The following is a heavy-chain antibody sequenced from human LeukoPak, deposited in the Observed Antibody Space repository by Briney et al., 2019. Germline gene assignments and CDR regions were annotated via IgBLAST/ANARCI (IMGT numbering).Heavy chain of an antibody. CDR3: ARSTYSYKIDY. CDR1: GFTFSNYW. Sequence: PGGSLRLSCAASGFTFSNYWMHWVRQAPGKGLVWVSRINSDGRSTNYADSVKGRFSISRDNAKNTLYLQMSSLRAEDTAVYYCARSTYSYKIDYWGQGTLVTVSS. CDR2: INSDGRST. J-gene: IGHJ4*02. V-gene: IGHV3-74*01. D-gene: IGHD5-24*01.